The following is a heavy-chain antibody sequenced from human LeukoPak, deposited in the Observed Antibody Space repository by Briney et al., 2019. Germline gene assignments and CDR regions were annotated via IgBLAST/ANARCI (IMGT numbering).Heavy chain of an antibody. Sequence: SQTLSLTCAVSGGSISTGGYSWSWIRQPPGKGLEWIGYIYHSGSTYYNPSLKSRVTISVDRSKNQFSLKLSSVTAADTAVYYCTSATVTTGGMDVWGQGTTVTVSS. CDR2: IYHSGST. CDR1: GGSISTGGYS. V-gene: IGHV4-30-2*01. J-gene: IGHJ6*02. D-gene: IGHD4-17*01. CDR3: TSATVTTGGMDV.